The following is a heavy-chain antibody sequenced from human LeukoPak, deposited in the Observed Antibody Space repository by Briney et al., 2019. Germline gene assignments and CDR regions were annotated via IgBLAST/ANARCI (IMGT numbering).Heavy chain of an antibody. CDR2: ISPSGST. CDR3: ARVGYSYVINDWSRTGLGAYPTKYHYHMDV. CDR1: GGSFSDYY. D-gene: IGHD5-18*01. J-gene: IGHJ6*03. V-gene: IGHV4-34*01. Sequence: PSEALSLTCAVYGGSFSDYYWSWIRQPPGKGLEWIGEISPSGSTNYSPSLKRRVTMSVDTSKNQFSLKLSSVTAAHTAVYFCARVGYSYVINDWSRTGLGAYPTKYHYHMDVWDKGTTVTVSS.